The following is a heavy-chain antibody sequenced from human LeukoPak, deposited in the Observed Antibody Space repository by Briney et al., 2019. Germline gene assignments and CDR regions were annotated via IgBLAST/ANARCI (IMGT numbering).Heavy chain of an antibody. J-gene: IGHJ6*03. CDR1: GYTFTSYY. CDR3: AGGGAPMVRGVISYMDV. CDR2: INPSGGST. D-gene: IGHD3-10*01. V-gene: IGHV1-46*01. Sequence: GAAVKVSCKASGYTFTSYYMHWVRQAPGQGLEWMGIINPSGGSTSYAQKFQGRVTMTRDMSTSTVYMELSSLRSEDTAVYYCAGGGAPMVRGVISYMDVWGKGTTVTVSS.